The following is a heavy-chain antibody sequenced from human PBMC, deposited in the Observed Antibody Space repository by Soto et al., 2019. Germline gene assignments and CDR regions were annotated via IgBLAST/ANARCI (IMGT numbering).Heavy chain of an antibody. D-gene: IGHD3-9*01. V-gene: IGHV4-34*01. CDR2: INHSGST. CDR3: ARGGDYDVLTGIYYFDY. J-gene: IGHJ4*02. CDR1: GGSFSGYY. Sequence: PSETLSLTCAVYGGSFSGYYWSWIRQPPGKGLEWIGEINHSGSTNYNPSLKSRVTISVDTSKNQFSLKLSSVTAADTAVYYCARGGDYDVLTGIYYFDYWGQGTLVTVSS.